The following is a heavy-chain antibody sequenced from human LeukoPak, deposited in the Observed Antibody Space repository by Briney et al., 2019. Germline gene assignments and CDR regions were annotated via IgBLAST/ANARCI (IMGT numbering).Heavy chain of an antibody. CDR1: GFTFSIYA. V-gene: IGHV3-23*01. CDR3: AKGSTTPGIFDY. J-gene: IGHJ4*02. Sequence: GGSLRLSCAASGFTFSIYAMTWVRQAPGKGLEWVSTISGSGGGTYYADSVKGRFTISRDNSKNTLYLQMNSLRAENTAVYYCAKGSTTPGIFDYWGQGTLVTVSS. D-gene: IGHD1/OR15-1a*01. CDR2: ISGSGGGT.